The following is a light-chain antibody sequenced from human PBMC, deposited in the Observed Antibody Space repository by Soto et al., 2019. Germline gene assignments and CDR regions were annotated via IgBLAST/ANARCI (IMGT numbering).Light chain of an antibody. CDR2: GAS. CDR1: QSVSSSF. Sequence: EIVLTQSPGTLSLSPGERATLSCRASQSVSSSFLAWYQQKPVQAPRLLIYGASSRATGIPDRFGGSGSGTDFTLTISGLEPEDFAMYYCQQYDSSPWTFGQGTKVEIK. J-gene: IGKJ1*01. V-gene: IGKV3-20*01. CDR3: QQYDSSPWT.